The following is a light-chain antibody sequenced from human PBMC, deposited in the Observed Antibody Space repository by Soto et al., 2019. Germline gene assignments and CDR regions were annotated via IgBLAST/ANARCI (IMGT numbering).Light chain of an antibody. V-gene: IGLV2-14*03. CDR2: DVS. CDR1: SSDVGTHNL. J-gene: IGLJ1*01. CDR3: SSFTTTYTYV. Sequence: QSVLTQPASVSGSPGQSIAMSCTGTSSDVGTHNLVSWYQQHPGKAPKLIIYDVSNRPSGVSDRFFGSKSGNTASLTISGLQAEDDADYYCSSFTTTYTYVFGTGTKVTVL.